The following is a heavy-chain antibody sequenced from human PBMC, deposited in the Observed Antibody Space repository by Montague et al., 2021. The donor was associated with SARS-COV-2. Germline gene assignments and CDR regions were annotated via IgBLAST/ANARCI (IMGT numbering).Heavy chain of an antibody. J-gene: IGHJ4*02. CDR3: ARGPTNNIGMVATRLDY. CDR2: INHSGST. CDR1: GRSFSGYY. V-gene: IGHV4-34*01. Sequence: SETLSLTCAVYGRSFSGYYWNWIRQPPGKGLEWVGEINHSGSTNYNPSLKSRVTISVDTSNNQFSPKLTSVTAADTAVYYCARGPTNNIGMVATRLDYWGQGTLVTVSS. D-gene: IGHD5-12*01.